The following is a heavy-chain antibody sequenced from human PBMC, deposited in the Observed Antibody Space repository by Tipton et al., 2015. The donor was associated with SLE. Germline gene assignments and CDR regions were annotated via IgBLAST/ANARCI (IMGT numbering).Heavy chain of an antibody. J-gene: IGHJ4*02. Sequence: SLRLSCAASGFTFSSYEMNWVRQAPGKGLEWVSYISSSGSTIYYADSVKGRFTIPRDNAKNSLYLQMNSLRAEDTAVYYCASPPLLPYSSGWYYFDYWGQGTLVTVSS. CDR3: ASPPLLPYSSGWYYFDY. D-gene: IGHD6-19*01. CDR2: ISSSGSTI. CDR1: GFTFSSYE. V-gene: IGHV3-48*03.